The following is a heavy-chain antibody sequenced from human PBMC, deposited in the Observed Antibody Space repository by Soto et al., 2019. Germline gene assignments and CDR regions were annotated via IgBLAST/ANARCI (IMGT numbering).Heavy chain of an antibody. CDR1: GFSFSSYA. CDR3: ARDGCPNGVCFNDY. CDR2: ISYDGRNE. Sequence: PGGSLRLSCAASGFSFSSYAMHWVRQAPGKGLEWLSFISYDGRNEYYADSVKGRFTVSRDSSENTLYLQISTLKPEDTAVYYCARDGCPNGVCFNDYWGQGTLVTVSS. V-gene: IGHV3-30*04. D-gene: IGHD2-8*01. J-gene: IGHJ4*02.